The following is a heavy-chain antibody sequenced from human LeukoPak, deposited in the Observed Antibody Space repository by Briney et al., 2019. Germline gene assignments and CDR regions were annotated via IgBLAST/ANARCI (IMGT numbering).Heavy chain of an antibody. Sequence: SETLSLTCTASGGSISSYYWSWIRQPAGKGLEWIGRIYTSGSTNYNPSLKSRVTMSVDTSKNQFSLKLSSVTAADTAVYYCARLPGIAAAGTYYYYGMDVWGQGTTVTVSS. CDR2: IYTSGST. V-gene: IGHV4-4*07. D-gene: IGHD6-13*01. J-gene: IGHJ6*02. CDR3: ARLPGIAAAGTYYYYGMDV. CDR1: GGSISSYY.